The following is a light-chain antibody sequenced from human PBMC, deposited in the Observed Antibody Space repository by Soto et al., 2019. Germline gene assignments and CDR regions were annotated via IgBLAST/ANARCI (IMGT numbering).Light chain of an antibody. J-gene: IGKJ1*01. CDR2: GAF. CDR1: QSVNTN. V-gene: IGKV3-15*01. CDR3: QQYNNWPRT. Sequence: EIGMTQSPATRSVSPGDRATLSCRASQSVNTNLAWYQQKPGQAPRLLIYGAFTRATGIPARFSGGGSGTEFTLTISSLQSEDFAVYYCQQYNNWPRTFGQGTKVEIK.